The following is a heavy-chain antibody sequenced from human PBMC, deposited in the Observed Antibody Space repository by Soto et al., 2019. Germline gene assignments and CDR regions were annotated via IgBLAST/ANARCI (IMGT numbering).Heavy chain of an antibody. D-gene: IGHD4-17*01. Sequence: QVQLVQSGAEVKKPGSSVKVSCKASGGTFSSYAISWVRQAPGQGLEWMGGIIPIFGTANYAQKFQGRVTITADESTSTAYMELSSLRSEGTAVYYCARAAVTTGPSYYYYGMAVWGQGTTVTVSS. CDR2: IIPIFGTA. CDR3: ARAAVTTGPSYYYYGMAV. V-gene: IGHV1-69*01. CDR1: GGTFSSYA. J-gene: IGHJ6*02.